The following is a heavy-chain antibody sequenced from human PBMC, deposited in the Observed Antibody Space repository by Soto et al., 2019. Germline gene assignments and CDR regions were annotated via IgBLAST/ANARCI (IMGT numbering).Heavy chain of an antibody. V-gene: IGHV4-4*07. Sequence: LSLTCTVSGDSISSYYWIWIRQPAGKGLEWIGRIYISGSTDYNPSLKSRVSMSVGRSKNQFSLKLTSVTAADTAVYYCVRDCSGGGCYSDYGMDVWGQGTTVTVSS. CDR3: VRDCSGGGCYSDYGMDV. D-gene: IGHD2-15*01. CDR1: GDSISSYY. CDR2: IYISGST. J-gene: IGHJ6*02.